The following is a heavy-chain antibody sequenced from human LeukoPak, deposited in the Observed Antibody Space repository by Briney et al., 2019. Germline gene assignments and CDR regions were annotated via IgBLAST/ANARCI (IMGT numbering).Heavy chain of an antibody. Sequence: SETLSLTCTVSGYSISSGYYWGWIRQPPGKGLEWIGSIYHSGSTYYNPSLKSRVTMSVDTSKNQFSLKLSSVTAADTAVYYCARDRYYYGSGSYHFDYWGQGTLVTASS. D-gene: IGHD3-10*01. V-gene: IGHV4-38-2*02. J-gene: IGHJ4*02. CDR3: ARDRYYYGSGSYHFDY. CDR1: GYSISSGYY. CDR2: IYHSGST.